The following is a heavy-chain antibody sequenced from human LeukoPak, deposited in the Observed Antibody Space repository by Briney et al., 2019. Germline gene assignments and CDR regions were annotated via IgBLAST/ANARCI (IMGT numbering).Heavy chain of an antibody. D-gene: IGHD3-10*01. CDR3: ARDPLRFGELLGYFDY. CDR2: ISAYNGNT. V-gene: IGHV1-18*01. Sequence: ASGKVSCKTSGYTFTSYYISWVRQAPGQGLEWMAWISAYNGNTKYAQKFQGRVTMTTDTSTSTAYMELRSLRSDDTAVYYCARDPLRFGELLGYFDYWGQGTLVTVSS. J-gene: IGHJ4*02. CDR1: GYTFTSYY.